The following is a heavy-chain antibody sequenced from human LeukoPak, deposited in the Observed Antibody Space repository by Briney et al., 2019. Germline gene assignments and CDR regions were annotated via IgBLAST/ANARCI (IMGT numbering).Heavy chain of an antibody. V-gene: IGHV3-66*01. CDR2: IYSGGST. D-gene: IGHD2-15*01. CDR3: ARATGGPRRGIDY. CDR1: GFTISTNN. Sequence: GGSLTFSCSASGFTISTNNMYWLRQALGKGLEWVSVIYSGGSTYYADSVKGRFTISRDDSKNTLYLQMNSLRGEDTAVYYCARATGGPRRGIDYWGQGTLVTVSS. J-gene: IGHJ4*02.